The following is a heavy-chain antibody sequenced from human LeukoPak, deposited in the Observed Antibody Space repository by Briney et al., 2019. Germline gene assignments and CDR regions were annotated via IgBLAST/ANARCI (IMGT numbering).Heavy chain of an antibody. D-gene: IGHD6-6*01. CDR3: AKDHLIAARHTYYYYYGMDV. J-gene: IGHJ6*02. Sequence: GGSLRLSCAASGFTFSSYGMHWVRQAPGKGLEWVAVISYDGSNKYYADSVKGRFTISRDNSKNTLYLQMNSLRAEDTAVYCCAKDHLIAARHTYYYYYGMDVWGQGTTVTVSS. CDR1: GFTFSSYG. V-gene: IGHV3-30*18. CDR2: ISYDGSNK.